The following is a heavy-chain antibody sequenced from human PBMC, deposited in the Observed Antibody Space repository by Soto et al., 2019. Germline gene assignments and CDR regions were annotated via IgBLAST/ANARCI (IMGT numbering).Heavy chain of an antibody. Sequence: QVQLQESGPGLVKPSETLSLTCTVSGGSISSYYWSWIRQPPGKGLEWIGYIYYSGSTNYNPSLKSRVTISVDTSKNQFSLKLSSVTAADTAVYYCARGYSSGWYAVDYYYYYGMDVWGQGTTVTVSS. V-gene: IGHV4-59*01. CDR3: ARGYSSGWYAVDYYYYYGMDV. CDR1: GGSISSYY. D-gene: IGHD6-19*01. J-gene: IGHJ6*02. CDR2: IYYSGST.